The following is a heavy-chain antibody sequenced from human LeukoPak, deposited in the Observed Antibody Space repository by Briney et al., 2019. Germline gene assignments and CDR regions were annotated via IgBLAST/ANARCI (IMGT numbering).Heavy chain of an antibody. D-gene: IGHD3-10*01. Sequence: SETLSLTCTVSGGSISSSYWGWIRQPPGKGLEWIGSIYYSGSTYYNPSLKSRVTISVDTSKNQFSLKLSSVTAADTAVYYCARRGITMVRGVIIDHYFDYWGQGTLVTVSS. J-gene: IGHJ4*02. V-gene: IGHV4-39*01. CDR3: ARRGITMVRGVIIDHYFDY. CDR2: IYYSGST. CDR1: GGSISSSY.